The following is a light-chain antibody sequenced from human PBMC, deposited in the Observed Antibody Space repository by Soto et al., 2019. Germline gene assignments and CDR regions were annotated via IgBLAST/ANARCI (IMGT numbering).Light chain of an antibody. CDR1: SSDVGAF. CDR3: NSYAASNNLV. V-gene: IGLV2-8*01. Sequence: QSALTQPPSASGSPGQSVTISCTGTSSDVGAFVSWYQQHPGRAPKLLIYEVTERPSGVPDRFSGSKSGNTASLTVSGLQAEDEADYYCNSYAASNNLVFGGGTQLTVL. CDR2: EVT. J-gene: IGLJ2*01.